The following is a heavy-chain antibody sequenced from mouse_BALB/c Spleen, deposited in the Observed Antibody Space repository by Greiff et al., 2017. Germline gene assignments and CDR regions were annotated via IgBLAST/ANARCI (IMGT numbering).Heavy chain of an antibody. V-gene: IGHV5-6-5*01. D-gene: IGHD1-1*01. J-gene: IGHJ2*01. Sequence: EVKLVESGGGLVKPGGSLKLSCAASGFTFSSYAMSWVRQTPEKRLEWVASISSGGSTYYPDSVKGRFTISGDNARNILYLQMSSRVSEDTAMYYCTRGQYYGYFDYWGEGTTLTVSS. CDR2: ISSGGST. CDR1: GFTFSSYA. CDR3: TRGQYYGYFDY.